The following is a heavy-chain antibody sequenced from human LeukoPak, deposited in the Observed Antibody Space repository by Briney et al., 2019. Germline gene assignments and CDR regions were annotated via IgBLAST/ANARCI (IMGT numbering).Heavy chain of an antibody. CDR1: GYTLTELS. Sequence: GASVKVSCKVSGYTLTELSMHWVRQAPGQGLEWMGGIIPIFGTANYAQKFQGRVTITADESTSTAYMELSSLRSEDTAVYYCATGAAIRSYYYGMDVWGQGTTVTVSS. CDR2: IIPIFGTA. V-gene: IGHV1-69*13. D-gene: IGHD2-21*01. J-gene: IGHJ6*02. CDR3: ATGAAIRSYYYGMDV.